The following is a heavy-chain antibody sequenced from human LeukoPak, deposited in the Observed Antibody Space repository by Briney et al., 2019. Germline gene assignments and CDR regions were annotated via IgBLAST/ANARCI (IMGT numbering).Heavy chain of an antibody. CDR3: ARLYYDSRGYYWFDR. CDR2: IYHSGST. V-gene: IGHV4-39*01. Sequence: SETLSHPFTVCGGSILSTSLYWGWIRQPPGKGLAWLGSIYHSGSTYDNPSLKSRVTISVDRSKNQFSLKLSSVTAADTAVYYCARLYYDSRGYYWFDRWGQGPLVTVSS. CDR1: GGSILSTSLY. D-gene: IGHD3-22*01. J-gene: IGHJ5*02.